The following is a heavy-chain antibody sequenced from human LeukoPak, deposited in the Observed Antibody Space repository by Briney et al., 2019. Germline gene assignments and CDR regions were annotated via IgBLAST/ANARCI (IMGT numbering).Heavy chain of an antibody. CDR1: GFTFSSYG. CDR3: AKEGSSGSYYGYYYYMDV. D-gene: IGHD1-26*01. J-gene: IGHJ6*03. Sequence: PGGSLRLSCAASGFTFSSYGMHWVRQAPGKGLEWVAFIRYDGSNKYYADSVKGRFTISRDNSKNTLYLQMNSLRAEDTAVYYCAKEGSSGSYYGYYYYMDVWGKGTTVTISS. CDR2: IRYDGSNK. V-gene: IGHV3-30*02.